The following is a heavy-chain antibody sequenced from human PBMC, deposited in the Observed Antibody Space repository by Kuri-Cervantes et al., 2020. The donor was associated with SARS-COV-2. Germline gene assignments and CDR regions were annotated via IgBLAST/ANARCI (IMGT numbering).Heavy chain of an antibody. D-gene: IGHD4-17*01. Sequence: GESLKISCAASGFTFSSYWMHWVRQAPGKGLVWVSRINSDGSSTSYADSVKGRFTISRDNAKNTLYLQMNSLRAEDTAVYYCARGPTAYGDYVHWGQGTLVTVSS. CDR3: ARGPTAYGDYVH. CDR1: GFTFSSYW. CDR2: INSDGSST. V-gene: IGHV3-74*01. J-gene: IGHJ4*02.